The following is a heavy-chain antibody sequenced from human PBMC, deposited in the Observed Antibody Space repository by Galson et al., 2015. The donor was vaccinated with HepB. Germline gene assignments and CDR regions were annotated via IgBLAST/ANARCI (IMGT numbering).Heavy chain of an antibody. CDR2: IYRGGTT. CDR1: GFAVSGRY. Sequence: SLRLSCAASGFAVSGRYMSWVRQAPGKGLEWVSVIYRGGTTYYAESVMGRFTISRDNSKNTVYLQMNSLRDEDTALYYYARGGLEGNNGAYGMDVWGQGTTVIVFS. D-gene: IGHD2-8*01. CDR3: ARGGLEGNNGAYGMDV. J-gene: IGHJ6*02. V-gene: IGHV3-53*01.